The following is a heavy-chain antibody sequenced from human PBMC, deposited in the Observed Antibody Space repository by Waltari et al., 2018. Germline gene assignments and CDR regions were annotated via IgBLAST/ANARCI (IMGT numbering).Heavy chain of an antibody. CDR3: XXHLPXYDSSGYYLSXYYGMDV. D-gene: IGHD3-22*01. CDR2: CYYSGST. J-gene: IGHJ6*02. CDR1: GGSINSSTXY. Sequence: QLQLQESXPGLVKTSENLYLTCAVXGGSINSSTXYWGWIXQPPGRGLEWIGGCYYSGSTYYNPSLNSXVTRSADTSKNHXSLXLSSVXAXDTAGYYXXXHLPXYDSSGYYLSXYYGMDVXGQGTTVTVXS. V-gene: IGHV4-39*01.